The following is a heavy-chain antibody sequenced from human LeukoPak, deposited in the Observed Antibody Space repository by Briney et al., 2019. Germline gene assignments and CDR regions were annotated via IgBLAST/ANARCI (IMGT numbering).Heavy chain of an antibody. Sequence: PGGSPRLSCAASGFTFSNYWMTWVRQAPGKGLEWVANIKQDGSEKYYVDSVKGRFTISRDNAKNSLYLQMNSLRAEDTAVYYCARERGTDSSSWYTYYYYGMDVWGQGTTVTVSS. D-gene: IGHD6-13*01. CDR1: GFTFSNYW. J-gene: IGHJ6*02. CDR2: IKQDGSEK. V-gene: IGHV3-7*01. CDR3: ARERGTDSSSWYTYYYYGMDV.